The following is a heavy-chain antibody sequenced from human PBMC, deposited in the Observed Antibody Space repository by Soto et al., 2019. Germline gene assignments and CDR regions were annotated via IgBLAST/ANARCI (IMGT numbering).Heavy chain of an antibody. D-gene: IGHD1-26*01. CDR1: GGSISSYY. V-gene: IGHV4-59*01. CDR3: ARGQKLVGGFDY. J-gene: IGHJ4*02. CDR2: IYYSGST. Sequence: SETLSLTCTVSGGSISSYYWSWIRQPPGKGLEWIGYIYYSGSTNYNPSLKSRVTISVDTSKNQFSLKLSSVTAADTAVYYCARGQKLVGGFDYWGQGTLVTVSS.